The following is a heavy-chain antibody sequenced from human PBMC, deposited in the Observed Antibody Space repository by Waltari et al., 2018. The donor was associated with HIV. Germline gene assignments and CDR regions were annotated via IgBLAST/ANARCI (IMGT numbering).Heavy chain of an antibody. CDR1: GGSISSSRYY. D-gene: IGHD3-9*01. CDR2: IYYSGGT. CDR3: ARTLNILTGLNWFDP. J-gene: IGHJ5*02. V-gene: IGHV4-39*01. Sequence: QLQLQESGPGLVKPSETLSLTCTVSGGSISSSRYYWGWLRQPPGKGMGWIGSIYYSGGTYYNPSLKSRVTISVDTSKNQFSLKLSSVTAADTAVYYCARTLNILTGLNWFDPWGQGTLVTVSS.